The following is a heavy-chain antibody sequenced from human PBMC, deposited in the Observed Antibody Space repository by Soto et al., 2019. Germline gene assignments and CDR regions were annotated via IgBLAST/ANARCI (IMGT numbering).Heavy chain of an antibody. D-gene: IGHD2-2*01. V-gene: IGHV3-9*01. Sequence: GGSLRLSCAASGFTFDDYAMHWVRQFPGKGLEWVSGISWNSGTIDYADSVKGRFTVSRDNAKNSLYLQMNSLRAEDTALYYCAKDCSITNCFSEWGQGTLVTVSS. CDR3: AKDCSITNCFSE. J-gene: IGHJ4*02. CDR1: GFTFDDYA. CDR2: ISWNSGTI.